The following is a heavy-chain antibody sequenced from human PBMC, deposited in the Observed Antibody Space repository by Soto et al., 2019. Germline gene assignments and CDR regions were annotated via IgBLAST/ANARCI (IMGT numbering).Heavy chain of an antibody. CDR3: ARDSHVGSGWQLTADY. J-gene: IGHJ4*02. CDR1: GFPFRSYC. Sequence: GGSLRLSCAAFGFPFRSYCMHLVRKAQGKGLEWVAVIWYDGSNKYYAESVKGRFTISRDNSKNTLYLQMNNLRAEDTAVYYCARDSHVGSGWQLTADYWGQGTLVTVSS. CDR2: IWYDGSNK. V-gene: IGHV3-33*01. D-gene: IGHD6-19*01.